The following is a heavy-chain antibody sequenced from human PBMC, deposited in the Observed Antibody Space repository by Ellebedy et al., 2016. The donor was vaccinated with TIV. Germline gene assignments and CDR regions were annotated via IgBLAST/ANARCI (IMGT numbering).Heavy chain of an antibody. D-gene: IGHD5-24*01. V-gene: IGHV3-21*01. CDR1: GFSFSTYT. CDR3: AREKDGYNCFDY. Sequence: GESLKISXAASGFSFSTYTMNWVRQASGKGLEWVSSITSSSSYIYYADSLRGRFTISRDNAKNSLYLQMNSLSPEDTAVYYCAREKDGYNCFDYWGQGTRVTVSS. J-gene: IGHJ4*02. CDR2: ITSSSSYI.